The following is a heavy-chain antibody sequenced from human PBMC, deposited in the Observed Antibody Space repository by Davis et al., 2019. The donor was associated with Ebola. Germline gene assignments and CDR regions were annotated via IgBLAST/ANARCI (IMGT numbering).Heavy chain of an antibody. CDR2: IYYSGST. J-gene: IGHJ4*02. CDR3: ARTNSSGWYSLIDY. CDR1: GGSISSYY. V-gene: IGHV4-39*07. D-gene: IGHD6-19*01. Sequence: SETLSLTCTVSGGSISSYYWGWIRQPPGKGLEWIGSIYYSGSTYYNPSLKSRVTISVDTSKNQFSLKLSSVTAADTAVYYCARTNSSGWYSLIDYWGQGTLVTVSS.